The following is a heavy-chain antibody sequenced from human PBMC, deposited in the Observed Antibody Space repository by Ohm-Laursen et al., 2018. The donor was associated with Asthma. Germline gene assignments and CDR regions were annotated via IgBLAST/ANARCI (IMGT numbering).Heavy chain of an antibody. V-gene: IGHV3-23*01. CDR2: LSGSGGTT. Sequence: GSLRLSCTASGFTFSSYAMSWVRQAPGKGLDWVAALSGSGGTTYYADSVKGRFTVSRDNSKNTLYLQMNSLRAEDTAVYYCAKGSSASGWSGVDVWGQGTTVTVSS. D-gene: IGHD6-19*01. CDR1: GFTFSSYA. CDR3: AKGSSASGWSGVDV. J-gene: IGHJ6*02.